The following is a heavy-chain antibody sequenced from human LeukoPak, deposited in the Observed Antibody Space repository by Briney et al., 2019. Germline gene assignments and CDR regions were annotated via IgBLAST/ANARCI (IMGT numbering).Heavy chain of an antibody. Sequence: PGGPLRLSCAASGFTFSSYGMHWVRQAPGKGLEWVAVTWYDGRNNYYAASVKGRFTISRDDSKTTVYLLMNSLRAEDTAVYYCARGGDYFDYWGQGALVTVSS. CDR1: GFTFSSYG. D-gene: IGHD1-26*01. CDR3: ARGGDYFDY. J-gene: IGHJ4*02. V-gene: IGHV3-33*01. CDR2: TWYDGRNN.